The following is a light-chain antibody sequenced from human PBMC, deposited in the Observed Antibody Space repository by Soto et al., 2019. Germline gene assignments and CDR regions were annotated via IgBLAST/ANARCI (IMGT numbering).Light chain of an antibody. CDR1: QSVAGSY. J-gene: IGKJ1*01. CDR3: QQYGVSHRT. V-gene: IGKV3-20*01. Sequence: EIMLTQSPVTLSLSPGEGATLSCRASQSVAGSYLAWYQQKPGRTPRLLIYGASSRATGIPDRFSGSGSGTEFTLTINRLEPEDFAVYYCQQYGVSHRTFGQGTKVEIK. CDR2: GAS.